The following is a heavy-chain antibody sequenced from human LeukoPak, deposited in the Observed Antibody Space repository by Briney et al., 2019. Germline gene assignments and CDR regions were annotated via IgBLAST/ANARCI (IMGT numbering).Heavy chain of an antibody. V-gene: IGHV4-59*01. J-gene: IGHJ3*02. Sequence: SETLSLTCTVSGVSISSYYWTWIRQPPGKGLEWIGCVFYSGNTNYNPSLKSRVTISIDTSKNQFSLRLTSVTAADTAVYYCARLGSTFDIWGQGTMVTVSS. CDR1: GVSISSYY. D-gene: IGHD2-2*01. CDR2: VFYSGNT. CDR3: ARLGSTFDI.